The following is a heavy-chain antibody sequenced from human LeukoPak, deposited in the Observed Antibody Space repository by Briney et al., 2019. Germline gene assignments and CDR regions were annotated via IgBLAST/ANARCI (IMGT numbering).Heavy chain of an antibody. J-gene: IGHJ4*02. D-gene: IGHD3-10*01. CDR3: AKDHGDVILWFGELYY. Sequence: GGSLRLSCAASGFTFSSYGMHWVRQAPGKGLEWVAVISYDGSNKYYADSVKGRFTISRDNSKNTLYLQMNSLRAEDTAVYYCAKDHGDVILWFGELYYWGQGTLVTVSS. CDR2: ISYDGSNK. CDR1: GFTFSSYG. V-gene: IGHV3-30*18.